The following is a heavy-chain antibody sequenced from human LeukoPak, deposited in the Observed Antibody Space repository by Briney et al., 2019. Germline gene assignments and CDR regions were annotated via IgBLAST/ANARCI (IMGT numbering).Heavy chain of an antibody. CDR1: GGSISSSSNY. V-gene: IGHV4-39*01. Sequence: SETLSLTCSVSGGSISSSSNYWGWIRQPPGKGLEWIGNIYNSGRTYSNPSLKSRVTISVDTSKNQFSLKLSSVTAADTAVYYCARHGGGAARGLDYWGQGTLVTVSS. CDR2: IYNSGRT. J-gene: IGHJ4*02. D-gene: IGHD6-6*01. CDR3: ARHGGGAARGLDY.